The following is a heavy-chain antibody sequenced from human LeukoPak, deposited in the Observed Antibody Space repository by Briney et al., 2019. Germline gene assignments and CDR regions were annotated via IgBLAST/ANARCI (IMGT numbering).Heavy chain of an antibody. Sequence: SETLSLTCAGSGGSISSNSYYWSWIRQPPGKGLERIGYIYYSGSTNYNPSLKSRVTISVDTSKNQFSLKLSSVTAADTAVYYCARDGMAHYGDYVFDYWGQGTVVTVSS. CDR1: GGSISSNSYY. CDR3: ARDGMAHYGDYVFDY. J-gene: IGHJ4*02. CDR2: IYYSGST. V-gene: IGHV4-61*01. D-gene: IGHD4-17*01.